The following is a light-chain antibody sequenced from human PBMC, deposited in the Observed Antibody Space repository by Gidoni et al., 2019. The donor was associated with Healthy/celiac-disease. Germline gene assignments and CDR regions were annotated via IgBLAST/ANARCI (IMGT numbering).Light chain of an antibody. V-gene: IGKV4-1*01. J-gene: IGKJ2*01. CDR3: QQHYTTPYT. Sequence: DIVMTQSPDSLAVSLGERDTINCKSSRSVLYSSNNKNYLAWYQQKPGQPPKLLIYWASTRESGVPDRFSGSGSGTDFTLTISSLHAEDVAVYYCQQHYTTPYTFGQGTKLEIK. CDR2: WAS. CDR1: RSVLYSSNNKNY.